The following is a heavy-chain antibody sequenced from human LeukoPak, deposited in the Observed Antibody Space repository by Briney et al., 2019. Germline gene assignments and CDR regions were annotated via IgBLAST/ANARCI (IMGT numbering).Heavy chain of an antibody. V-gene: IGHV3-7*03. CDR2: IKQDGSEK. CDR1: GFTSIAYA. J-gene: IGHJ4*02. Sequence: GGSLRLSCVGSGFTSIAYALTWARQAPGKGLKWVANIKQDGSEKYYVDSVKGRFTISRDNAQNSLYLQMNSLRAEDTAIYYCATSTAAAGTDWGQGTLVTVSS. CDR3: ATSTAAAGTD. D-gene: IGHD6-13*01.